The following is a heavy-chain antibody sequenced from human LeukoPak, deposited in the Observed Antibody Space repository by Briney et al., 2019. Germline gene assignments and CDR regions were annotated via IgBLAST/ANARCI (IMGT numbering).Heavy chain of an antibody. CDR3: ARDRFEQQRGFDY. Sequence: GGSLRLSCEGSAFIFSGHWMNWVRQTPGKGLEWVASIKEDGSERQYVDSVKGRFSISRDNTRGSLFLQLNSLRAEDTAVYYCARDRFEQQRGFDYWGQGTLVTVSS. D-gene: IGHD6-13*01. J-gene: IGHJ4*02. CDR1: AFIFSGHW. CDR2: IKEDGSER. V-gene: IGHV3-7*03.